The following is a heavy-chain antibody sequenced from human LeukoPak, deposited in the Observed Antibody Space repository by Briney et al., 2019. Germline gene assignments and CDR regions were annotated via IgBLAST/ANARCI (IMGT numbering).Heavy chain of an antibody. D-gene: IGHD2-15*01. V-gene: IGHV1-18*01. CDR3: VRDSVVIAATPRDY. Sequence: ASLKVSCKTSGFIFSNYGFSWIRQAPGQGLEWMGWISVYNGQTDYVHNLQGRVIMTTDTSTSTLYMELKSLRSDDTAVYYCVRDSVVIAATPRDYWGQGTLVTVSS. J-gene: IGHJ4*02. CDR1: GFIFSNYG. CDR2: ISVYNGQT.